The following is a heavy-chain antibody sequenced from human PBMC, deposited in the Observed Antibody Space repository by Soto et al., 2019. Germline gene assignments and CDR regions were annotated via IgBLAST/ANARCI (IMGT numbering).Heavy chain of an antibody. V-gene: IGHV3-7*01. Sequence: EVQLVEPGGGLVQPGGSLRLSCAASGFTFSSYWMSWVRQAPGKGLEWVANIKQDGSEKYYVDSVKGRFTISRDNAKNSLYLQMNSLRAEYTAVYYCAREPRYCSGGSCYSSDFDIWGQGTMVTVSS. J-gene: IGHJ3*02. CDR1: GFTFSSYW. D-gene: IGHD2-15*01. CDR2: IKQDGSEK. CDR3: AREPRYCSGGSCYSSDFDI.